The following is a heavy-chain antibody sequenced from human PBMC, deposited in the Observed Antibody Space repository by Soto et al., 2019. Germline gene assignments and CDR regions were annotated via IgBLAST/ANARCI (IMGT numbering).Heavy chain of an antibody. CDR2: IFYSGNT. J-gene: IGHJ4*02. CDR1: GNSIRTGAYY. CDR3: AREGRSAAPQAGFDL. V-gene: IGHV4-31*03. D-gene: IGHD3-10*01. Sequence: QVQLQESGPGLLKPSQTLSLTCTVSGNSIRTGAYYWSWLRQHPDKDLEWIGHIFYSGNTHYSQSRESRVTISVDTSKNQFSIKRTSVTVADTAVYYCAREGRSAAPQAGFDLWGQGTLVTVSS.